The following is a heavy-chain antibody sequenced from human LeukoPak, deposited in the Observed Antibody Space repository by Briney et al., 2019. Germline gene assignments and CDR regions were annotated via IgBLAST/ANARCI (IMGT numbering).Heavy chain of an antibody. CDR3: ATSKQWLVRD. J-gene: IGHJ4*02. D-gene: IGHD6-19*01. CDR1: GFPLSNYW. Sequence: GGSLRLSCAASGFPLSNYWMSWVRQAPGKGLEWVSYITSTSGNILYADSVKGRFTISRDNAKNSLYLQLNSLRAEDTAVYYCATSKQWLVRDWGLGTLVAVSS. V-gene: IGHV3-48*04. CDR2: ITSTSGNI.